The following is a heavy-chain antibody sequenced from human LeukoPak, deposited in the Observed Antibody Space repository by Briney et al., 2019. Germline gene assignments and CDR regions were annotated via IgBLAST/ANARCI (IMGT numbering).Heavy chain of an antibody. CDR1: GFTFSSYE. V-gene: IGHV3-48*03. J-gene: IGHJ3*02. CDR2: ISSSGSTI. CDR3: ARDPVYGDYNTHVAFDI. Sequence: PGGSLRLSCAASGFTFSSYEMNWVRQAPGKGLEWVSYISSSGSTIYYADSVKGRFTISRDNAKNSLYLQMNSLRAEDTAVYYCARDPVYGDYNTHVAFDIWGQGTMVTVSS. D-gene: IGHD4-17*01.